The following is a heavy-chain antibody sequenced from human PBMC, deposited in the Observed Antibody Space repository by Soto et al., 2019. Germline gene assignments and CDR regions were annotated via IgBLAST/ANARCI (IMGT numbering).Heavy chain of an antibody. CDR3: ARGSKDSYPGSRIFDF. J-gene: IGHJ4*02. CDR2: IWYDGSNK. V-gene: IGHV3-33*01. D-gene: IGHD3-10*01. CDR1: GFTFSSYG. Sequence: GGSLRLSCAASGFTFSSYGMHWVRQAPGKGLEWVAVIWYDGSNKYYADSVKGRFIISRDNSKKTLYLQMSSLRADDSAVYFCARGSKDSYPGSRIFDFWGRGTLVTVSS.